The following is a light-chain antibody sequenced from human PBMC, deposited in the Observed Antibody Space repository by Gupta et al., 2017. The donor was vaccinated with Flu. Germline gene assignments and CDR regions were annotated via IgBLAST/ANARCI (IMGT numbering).Light chain of an antibody. J-gene: IGKJ4*01. V-gene: IGKV3-20*01. CDR2: GVS. CDR1: QSLNRGS. CDR3: QQYERSPLT. Sequence: ERATRSCRASQSLNRGSLAWYQQRPGQAPRLIIQGVSSRATGIPDKFSGSGSGTDFTLTINSLEPEDFAVYYCQQYERSPLTFGGGTKVEIK.